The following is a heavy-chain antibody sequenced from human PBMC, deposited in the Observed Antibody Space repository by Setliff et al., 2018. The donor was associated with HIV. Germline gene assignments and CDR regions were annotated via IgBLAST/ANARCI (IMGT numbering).Heavy chain of an antibody. CDR2: IQASGIT. D-gene: IGHD6-19*01. Sequence: SETLSLTCAVSGGSISNHWWSWFRQPPGKGLEWIAYIQASGITNHNPSLKSRVTMSSDTSKNQFSLKLNSVTPADTAVYYCARDGAVAGFDPWGQGTLVTVSS. CDR1: GGSISNHW. CDR3: ARDGAVAGFDP. V-gene: IGHV4-59*11. J-gene: IGHJ5*02.